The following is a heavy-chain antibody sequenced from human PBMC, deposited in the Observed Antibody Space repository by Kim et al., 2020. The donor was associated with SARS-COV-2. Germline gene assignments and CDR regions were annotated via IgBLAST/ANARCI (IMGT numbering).Heavy chain of an antibody. CDR1: GYIFTSYP. D-gene: IGHD3-22*01. CDR3: ARGGQTGTGGYYYSSY. J-gene: IGHJ4*02. Sequence: ASVKVSCKASGYIFTSYPMHWVRQAPGQRLEWMGWINVGNVNTKYSQNFQGRVTITRDTSASTVYMELSSLRSEDTALYYCARGGQTGTGGYYYSSYWGQGTQVTVSS. CDR2: INVGNVNT. V-gene: IGHV1-3*01.